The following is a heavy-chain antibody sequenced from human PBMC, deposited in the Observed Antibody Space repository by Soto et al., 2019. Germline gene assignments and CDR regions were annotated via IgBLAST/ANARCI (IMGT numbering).Heavy chain of an antibody. CDR1: GFTFSSYG. J-gene: IGHJ6*02. Sequence: LRLSCAASGFTFSSYGMHWVRQAPGKGLEWVAVIWYDGSNKYYADSVKGRFTISRDNSKNTLYLQMNSLRAEDTAVYYCARGPTYYDFWSGYYDGYYYGMDVWGQGTTVTVSS. D-gene: IGHD3-3*01. V-gene: IGHV3-33*01. CDR3: ARGPTYYDFWSGYYDGYYYGMDV. CDR2: IWYDGSNK.